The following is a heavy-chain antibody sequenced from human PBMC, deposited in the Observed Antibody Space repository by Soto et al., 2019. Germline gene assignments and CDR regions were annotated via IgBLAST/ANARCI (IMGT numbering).Heavy chain of an antibody. CDR1: GFTFVDYY. Sequence: WGSLRLSCAAPGFTFVDYYMIFIRHSASRWLEWLSYISSSGTTIYNADSVKVRFTISRDNAKNSLSLQMNSLTFEDTAVYYFARGGKRETITFGGGVGMDVWGQGTTVTVSS. CDR3: ARGGKRETITFGGGVGMDV. J-gene: IGHJ6*02. CDR2: ISSSGTTI. D-gene: IGHD3-16*01. V-gene: IGHV3-11*01.